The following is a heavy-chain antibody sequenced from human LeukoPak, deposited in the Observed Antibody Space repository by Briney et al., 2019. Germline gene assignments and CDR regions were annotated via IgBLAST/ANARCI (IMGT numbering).Heavy chain of an antibody. CDR1: GSSISSGSYY. Sequence: SETLSLTCTVSGSSISSGSYYWSWIRQPAGKGLEWIGRIYTSGSTNYNPSLKSRVTISVDTSKNQFSLKLNSVTAADTAVYYCARDSPSRRGLDYWGQGTLVTVSS. V-gene: IGHV4-61*02. CDR2: IYTSGST. CDR3: ARDSPSRRGLDY. J-gene: IGHJ4*02.